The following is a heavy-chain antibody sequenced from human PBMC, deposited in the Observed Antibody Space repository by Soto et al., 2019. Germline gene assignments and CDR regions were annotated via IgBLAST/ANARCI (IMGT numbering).Heavy chain of an antibody. CDR2: ISYDGSNE. Sequence: QVQLVESEGGVVQPGRSLSLSCTASGFTFSSYGMHWVRQTPGMGLEWVAHISYDGSNEHYIDSVKGRFTISRDNSKNTVYLQMNSLRTEHTALYYCAKDTYYHDSSGYYVFDHWGQGTLVTVSS. J-gene: IGHJ4*02. V-gene: IGHV3-30*18. D-gene: IGHD3-22*01. CDR1: GFTFSSYG. CDR3: AKDTYYHDSSGYYVFDH.